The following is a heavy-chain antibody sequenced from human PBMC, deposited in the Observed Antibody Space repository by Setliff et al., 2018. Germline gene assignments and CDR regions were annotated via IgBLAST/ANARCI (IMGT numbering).Heavy chain of an antibody. CDR1: GYTFTSYG. D-gene: IGHD1-26*01. CDR3: ARAHLPGSGSYFGFDY. Sequence: ASVKVSCKASGYTFTSYGISWVRQVPGQGLEWMGWITIYSGNTNYAQKFQDRVSMTTDASTGTAYMELSSLTSDDTAVYYCARAHLPGSGSYFGFDYWGQGTLVTVSS. CDR2: ITIYSGNT. J-gene: IGHJ4*02. V-gene: IGHV1-18*01.